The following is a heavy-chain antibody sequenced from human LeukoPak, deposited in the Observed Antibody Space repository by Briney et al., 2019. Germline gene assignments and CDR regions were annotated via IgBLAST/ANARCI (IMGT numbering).Heavy chain of an antibody. Sequence: GGSLRLSCAASGFTFSSYWMHWVPQAPGKARVWVSRINSDGSSTSYADSVKGRFTISRDNAKNTLYLQMNSLRAEDTAVYYCARPYYDILTGTLQDWFDPWGQGTLVTVSS. CDR2: INSDGSST. D-gene: IGHD3-9*01. V-gene: IGHV3-74*01. CDR3: ARPYYDILTGTLQDWFDP. CDR1: GFTFSSYW. J-gene: IGHJ5*02.